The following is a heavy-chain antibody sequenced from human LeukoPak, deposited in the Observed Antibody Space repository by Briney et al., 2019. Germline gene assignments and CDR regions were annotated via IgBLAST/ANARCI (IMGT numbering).Heavy chain of an antibody. Sequence: GGSLTLSCAASGFTFSSYGIHWVRQAPGKGLEWVAFIRYDGSNKYHADSVKDRFTISRDNSKNTVYLQMNSLRAEDTAVYYCARGGYSSSWYSSWGQGTLVTVSS. CDR2: IRYDGSNK. CDR1: GFTFSSYG. D-gene: IGHD6-13*01. J-gene: IGHJ5*02. CDR3: ARGGYSSSWYSS. V-gene: IGHV3-30*02.